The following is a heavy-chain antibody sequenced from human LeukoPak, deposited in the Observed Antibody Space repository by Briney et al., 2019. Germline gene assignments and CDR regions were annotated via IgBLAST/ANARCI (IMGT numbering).Heavy chain of an antibody. CDR2: IKSKTGGGTT. V-gene: IGHV3-15*01. D-gene: IGHD6-13*01. J-gene: IGHJ6*03. Sequence: GGSLRLSCAASGFTFSNAWMSWVRQAPGKGLEWVGRIKSKTGGGTTDYAAPVKGRFTISRDDSKNTLYLQMNSLKTEDTAVYYCTTAPYSSSSMDVWGKGTTVTVSS. CDR1: GFTFSNAW. CDR3: TTAPYSSSSMDV.